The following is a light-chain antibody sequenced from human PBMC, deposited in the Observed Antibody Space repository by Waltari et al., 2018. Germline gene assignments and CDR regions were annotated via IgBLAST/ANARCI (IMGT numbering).Light chain of an antibody. CDR3: QQYFSYPYT. CDR1: QGISSY. V-gene: IGKV1-8*01. Sequence: AIRMTQSPSSFSASTGDRVPINCRASQGISSYLAWYQQKPGEAPKLLIYAASTLRSGVPSRFSGSGSGTDFTLTINCLQSEDFATYYCQQYFSYPYTFGQGTKLEIK. CDR2: AAS. J-gene: IGKJ2*01.